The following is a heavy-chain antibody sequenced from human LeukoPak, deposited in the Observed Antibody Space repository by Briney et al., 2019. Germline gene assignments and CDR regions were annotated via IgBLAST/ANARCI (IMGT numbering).Heavy chain of an antibody. CDR2: MNPNSGNT. Sequence: ASVKVSCKASGYTFTSYDINWVRQATGQGLEWMGWMNPNSGNTNYAQKLQGRVTMTTDTSTSTAYMELRSLRSDDTAVYYCARANGDYFDYWGQGTLVTVSS. D-gene: IGHD4-17*01. V-gene: IGHV1-18*01. CDR3: ARANGDYFDY. J-gene: IGHJ4*02. CDR1: GYTFTSYD.